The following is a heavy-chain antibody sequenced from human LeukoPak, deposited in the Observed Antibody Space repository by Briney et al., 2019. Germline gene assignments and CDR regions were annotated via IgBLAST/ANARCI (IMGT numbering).Heavy chain of an antibody. CDR3: GRVSSGWDFDY. J-gene: IGHJ4*02. CDR1: GYTFTSYG. V-gene: IGHV1-18*01. D-gene: IGHD6-19*01. Sequence: ASVKVSCKASGYTFTSYGISWVRQAPGQGLEWMGWISAYNGNTNYAQMLQGRVTMTTDTSTSTAYMELRSLRSDDTAVYYCGRVSSGWDFDYWGQGTLVTVSS. CDR2: ISAYNGNT.